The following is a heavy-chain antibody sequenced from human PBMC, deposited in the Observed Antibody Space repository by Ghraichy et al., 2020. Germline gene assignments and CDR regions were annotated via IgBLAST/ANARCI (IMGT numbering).Heavy chain of an antibody. CDR1: GGSFSGYY. J-gene: IGHJ6*02. CDR3: ARTGYLYGMDV. D-gene: IGHD3-9*01. Sequence: SETLSLTCAVYGGSFSGYYWSWIRQPPGKGLEWIGEINHSGSTNYNPSLKSRVTISVDTSKNQFSLKLSSVTAADTAVYYCARTGYLYGMDVWGQGTTVTVSS. CDR2: INHSGST. V-gene: IGHV4-34*01.